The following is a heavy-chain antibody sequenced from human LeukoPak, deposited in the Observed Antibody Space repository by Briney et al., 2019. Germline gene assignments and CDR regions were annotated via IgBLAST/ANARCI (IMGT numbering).Heavy chain of an antibody. V-gene: IGHV3-11*01. J-gene: IGHJ4*02. CDR1: GFTFSDSY. D-gene: IGHD1-26*01. CDR3: ARRIVGATIDY. CDR2: ISSSGSPI. Sequence: GGSLRLSCAASGFTFSDSYMNWIRQAPGKGLEWISYISSSGSPICYAGSVKGRFTISRDNAKNSLYLQMNSLRAEDTAVYYCARRIVGATIDYWGQGTLVTVSS.